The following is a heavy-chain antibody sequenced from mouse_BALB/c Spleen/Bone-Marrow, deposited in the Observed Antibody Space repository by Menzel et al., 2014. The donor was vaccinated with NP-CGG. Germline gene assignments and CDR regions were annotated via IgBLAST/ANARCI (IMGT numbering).Heavy chain of an antibody. D-gene: IGHD1-1*01. V-gene: IGHV2-9*02. CDR2: IWAGGST. CDR3: ARGSYYEGAMDY. CDR1: GFSLTSYG. J-gene: IGHJ4*01. Sequence: VQLVESGPGLVAPSQSLSITCTVSGFSLTSYGVHWVRQPPGKVLEWLGVIWAGGSTNYNSALMSRLSISKDNSKSQVFLKKNSLQTDDTAMYYCARGSYYEGAMDYWGQGTSVTVSS.